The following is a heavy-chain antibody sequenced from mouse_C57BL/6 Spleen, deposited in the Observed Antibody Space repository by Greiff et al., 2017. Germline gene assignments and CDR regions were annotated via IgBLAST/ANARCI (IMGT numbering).Heavy chain of an antibody. J-gene: IGHJ1*03. D-gene: IGHD1-1*01. CDR2: IWTDGGT. CDR3: ARRYYGSSSGYFDV. Sequence: VKVEESGPGLVAPSQSLSITCTVSGFSLTSYAISWVRQPPGKGLEWLGVIWTDGGTNYNSALKSRLSISKDNSKSQVFLKMNSLQTDDTARYYCARRYYGSSSGYFDVGGTGTTVTVSS. V-gene: IGHV2-9-1*01. CDR1: GFSLTSYA.